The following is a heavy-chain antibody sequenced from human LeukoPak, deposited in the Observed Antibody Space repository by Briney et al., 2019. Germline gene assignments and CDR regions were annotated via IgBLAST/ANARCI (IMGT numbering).Heavy chain of an antibody. CDR1: GFTFSNYA. V-gene: IGHV3-23*01. CDR2: ISGRGGST. D-gene: IGHD3-10*01. CDR3: AKQYYGSGSDYVRFDY. Sequence: PGGSLRLSCAASGFTFSNYAMSWVPPAPGKGLEWVSVISGRGGSTYYADSMKGRFTISRDNSKNTLYLQMNSLRAEDTAVYYCAKQYYGSGSDYVRFDYWGQGTLVTVSS. J-gene: IGHJ4*02.